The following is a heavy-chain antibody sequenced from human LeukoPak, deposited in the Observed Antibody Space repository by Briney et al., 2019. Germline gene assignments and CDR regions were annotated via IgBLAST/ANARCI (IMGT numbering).Heavy chain of an antibody. V-gene: IGHV3-23*01. D-gene: IGHD2-15*01. CDR2: ISGGGEKT. Sequence: HPGGSLRLSCAASGFAFSTYAMTWVRQAPGKGLEWVPGISGGGEKTYYADSVKGRFTTSRDNSKNMVYLQTNSLRVEDTAVYYCVKVGAGVNREYCSGGTCYGNSLDIWGQGTMVTVSS. J-gene: IGHJ3*02. CDR3: VKVGAGVNREYCSGGTCYGNSLDI. CDR1: GFAFSTYA.